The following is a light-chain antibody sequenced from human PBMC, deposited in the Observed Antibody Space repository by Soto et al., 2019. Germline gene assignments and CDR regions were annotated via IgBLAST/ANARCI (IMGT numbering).Light chain of an antibody. CDR1: QGTNSW. V-gene: IGKV1-5*03. Sequence: DIQMTQSPSPLSASVGDSVTITCRASQGTNSWLAWYQQKPGKAPKLLIYKASNLDAGVPSRFSGGGSGTEFTLTISSLQPDDFATYYCQQYDSFPYTFGQGTKLEIK. J-gene: IGKJ2*01. CDR2: KAS. CDR3: QQYDSFPYT.